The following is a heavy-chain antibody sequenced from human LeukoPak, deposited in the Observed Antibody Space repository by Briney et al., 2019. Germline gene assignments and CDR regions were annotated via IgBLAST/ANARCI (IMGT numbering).Heavy chain of an antibody. CDR1: GFTFDDYG. J-gene: IGHJ6*03. CDR3: ARDSSSWLAYYYYYYMDV. Sequence: PGGXLRLSCAASGFTFDDYGMSWVRQAPGKGLEWVSGINWNGGSTVYADSVKGRFTISRDNAKNSLYLQMNSLRAEDTALYYCARDSSSWLAYYYYYYMDVWGKGTTVTVSS. CDR2: INWNGGST. V-gene: IGHV3-20*04. D-gene: IGHD6-19*01.